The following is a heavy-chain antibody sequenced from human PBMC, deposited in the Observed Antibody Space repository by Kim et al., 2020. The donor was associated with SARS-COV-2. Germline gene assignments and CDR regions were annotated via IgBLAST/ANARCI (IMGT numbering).Heavy chain of an antibody. CDR2: IYYSGST. Sequence: SETLSLTCTVSGGSISSSSYYWGWIRQPPGKGLEWIGSIYYSGSTYYNPSLKSRVTISVDTSKKQFSLQLSSVTAADTAVYYCARQWGYCSGGSCYVQHWGQGTLVTVSS. V-gene: IGHV4-39*01. D-gene: IGHD2-15*01. CDR3: ARQWGYCSGGSCYVQH. J-gene: IGHJ1*01. CDR1: GGSISSSSYY.